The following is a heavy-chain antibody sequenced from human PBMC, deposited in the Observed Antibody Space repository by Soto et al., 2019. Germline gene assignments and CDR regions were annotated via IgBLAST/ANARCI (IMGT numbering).Heavy chain of an antibody. CDR2: IYYSGST. D-gene: IGHD4-17*01. CDR3: AREKGYGDYPDY. J-gene: IGHJ4*02. Sequence: PSETLSLTCTVSGGSISSYYWSWIRQPPGKGLEWIGYIYYSGSTNYNPSLKSRVTISVDTSKNQFSLKLSSVTAADTAVYYCAREKGYGDYPDYWGQGTLVTVS. CDR1: GGSISSYY. V-gene: IGHV4-59*01.